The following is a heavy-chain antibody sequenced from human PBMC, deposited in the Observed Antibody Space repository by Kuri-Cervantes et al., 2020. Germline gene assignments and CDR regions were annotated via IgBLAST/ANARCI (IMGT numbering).Heavy chain of an antibody. J-gene: IGHJ2*01. CDR3: ARMDSSGYYYWYFDL. Sequence: SGPTLVKPTETLTLTCTVSGFSLSNARMGVSWIRQSPGKALEWLAHIFSNDEKSYSTSLESRLTISKDTSKSQVVLTMTNMDPVDTATYYCARMDSSGYYYWYFDLWGRGTLVTVSS. CDR2: IFSNDEK. D-gene: IGHD3-22*01. CDR1: GFSLSNARMG. V-gene: IGHV2-26*01.